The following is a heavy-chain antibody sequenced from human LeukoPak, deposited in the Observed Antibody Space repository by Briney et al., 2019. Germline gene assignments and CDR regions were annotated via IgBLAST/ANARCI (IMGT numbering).Heavy chain of an antibody. CDR2: INHSGST. J-gene: IGHJ4*02. CDR1: GGSFSGYY. Sequence: SETLPLTCAVYGGSFSGYYWSWIRQPPGKGLEWIGEINHSGSTNYNLSLKSRVTISVHTSKNQFSLKLSSVTAADTAVYYCASGELPYYFDYWGQGTLVTVSS. D-gene: IGHD1-26*01. CDR3: ASGELPYYFDY. V-gene: IGHV4-34*01.